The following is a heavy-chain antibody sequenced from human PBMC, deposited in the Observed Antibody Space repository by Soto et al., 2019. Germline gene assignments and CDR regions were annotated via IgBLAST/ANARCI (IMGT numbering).Heavy chain of an antibody. CDR1: GYSFTSYW. CDR3: ASTMVRGAQVGNYYYYGMDV. V-gene: IGHV5-10-1*01. CDR2: IDPSDSYT. Sequence: GASLKISCKGSGYSFTSYWISWVRQMTGKGLEWMGRIDPSDSYTNYSPSFQGHVTISADKSISTAYLQWSSLKASDTAMYYCASTMVRGAQVGNYYYYGMDVWGQGTTVTVSS. D-gene: IGHD3-10*01. J-gene: IGHJ6*02.